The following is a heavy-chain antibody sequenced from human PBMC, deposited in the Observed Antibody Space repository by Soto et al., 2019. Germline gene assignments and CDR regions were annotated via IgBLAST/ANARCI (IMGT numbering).Heavy chain of an antibody. Sequence: GGSLRLSCAASGFTFSSYAMSWVRQAPGKGLEWVSAISGSGGSTYYADSVKGRFTISRDNSKNTLYLQMNSLRAEDTAVYYCAKLEILRYFDWLRSDYGMDVWGQGTTVTVSS. V-gene: IGHV3-23*01. J-gene: IGHJ6*02. CDR2: ISGSGGST. D-gene: IGHD3-9*01. CDR1: GFTFSSYA. CDR3: AKLEILRYFDWLRSDYGMDV.